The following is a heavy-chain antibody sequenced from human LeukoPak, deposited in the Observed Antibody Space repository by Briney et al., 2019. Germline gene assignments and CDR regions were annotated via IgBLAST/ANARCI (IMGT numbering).Heavy chain of an antibody. Sequence: GGSLRLSCAASGFTFSSDAMSWGRQAPGEGLQWVSALSGSGLSTYYADSVKGRFTIFRDNSKNTLYLQMHSLRAEDTAVYYCAKGGESSSWLFDYWGQGTLAPVSA. CDR3: AKGGESSSWLFDY. J-gene: IGHJ4*02. CDR1: GFTFSSDA. D-gene: IGHD6-13*01. V-gene: IGHV3-23*01. CDR2: LSGSGLST.